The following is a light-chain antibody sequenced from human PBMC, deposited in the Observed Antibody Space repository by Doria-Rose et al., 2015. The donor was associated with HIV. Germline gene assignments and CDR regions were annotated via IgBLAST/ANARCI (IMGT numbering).Light chain of an antibody. CDR3: QHYNSPPST. CDR1: QSISSW. V-gene: IGKV1-5*03. Sequence: DIRLTQSPSTLSASVGDRVTITCRASQSISSWLAWYQQKPGKAPKLLIYKASSFESGAPSTFSGSGSGTEFTLTISSLQPDDFATYYCQHYNSPPSTFGPGTKVDIK. J-gene: IGKJ3*01. CDR2: KAS.